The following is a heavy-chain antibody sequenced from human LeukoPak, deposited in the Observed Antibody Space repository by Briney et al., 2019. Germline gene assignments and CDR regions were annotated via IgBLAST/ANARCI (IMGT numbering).Heavy chain of an antibody. CDR1: GFTFTSYS. CDR2: ISSSSSYI. D-gene: IGHD2-2*01. V-gene: IGHV3-21*01. J-gene: IGHJ5*02. Sequence: AGGSLRLSCAASGFTFTSYSMNWVRQAPGKGLEWVSSISSSSSYIYCADSVKGRFTISRDNAKNSLYLQMNSLRAEDTAVYYCARVAIVVVPAAPLDPWGQGTLVTVSS. CDR3: ARVAIVVVPAAPLDP.